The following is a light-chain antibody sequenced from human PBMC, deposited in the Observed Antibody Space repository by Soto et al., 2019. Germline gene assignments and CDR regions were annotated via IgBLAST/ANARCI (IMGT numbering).Light chain of an antibody. V-gene: IGLV1-44*01. CDR1: SSNIGSNS. Sequence: QSVLTQPPSASGTPGQRVTISCSGSSSNIGSNSANWYQQLPGTAPKLVMYSTNQRPSGVPDRFSGSKSGTSAFLAISDLQSEDEADYYCAAWDDTLNGHVVFGGGTKLTVL. CDR2: STN. CDR3: AAWDDTLNGHVV. J-gene: IGLJ2*01.